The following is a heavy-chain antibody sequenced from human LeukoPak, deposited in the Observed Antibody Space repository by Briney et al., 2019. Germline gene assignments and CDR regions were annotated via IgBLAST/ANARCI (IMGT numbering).Heavy chain of an antibody. D-gene: IGHD3-22*01. CDR3: ARGADDSSGSFDY. CDR1: GGSFSGYY. V-gene: IGHV4-34*01. J-gene: IGHJ4*02. Sequence: SETLSLTCAVYGGSFSGYYWSWIRQPPGKGLEWIGEINHSGSTNYNPSLKSRVTISVDTSKNQFSLKLSSVTAADTAVYYCARGADDSSGSFDYWGQGTLVTVSS. CDR2: INHSGST.